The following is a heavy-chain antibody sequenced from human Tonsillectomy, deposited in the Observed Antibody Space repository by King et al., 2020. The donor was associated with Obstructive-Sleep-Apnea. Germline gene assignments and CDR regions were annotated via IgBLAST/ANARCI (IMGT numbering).Heavy chain of an antibody. Sequence: VQLVESGGGVVQPGRSLRLSCAASGFTFSSYGMHWVRQAPGKGLEWLAVIWYDGSNKYYADSVKGRFTISRDNSKNTLYLQMNSLRAEDTAVYYCARGNYGSGSYYAAYFDYWGQGTLVTVSS. J-gene: IGHJ4*02. V-gene: IGHV3-33*01. CDR1: GFTFSSYG. D-gene: IGHD3-10*01. CDR2: IWYDGSNK. CDR3: ARGNYGSGSYYAAYFDY.